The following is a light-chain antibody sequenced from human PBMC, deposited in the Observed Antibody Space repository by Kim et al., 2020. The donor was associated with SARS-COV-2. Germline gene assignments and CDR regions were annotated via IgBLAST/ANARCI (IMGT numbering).Light chain of an antibody. J-gene: IGLJ3*02. CDR1: SLRSYY. CDR3: NSRDSSGNHWV. CDR2: GKN. Sequence: AFGQTVTITCQGDSLRSYYASWYQQKPGQAPVLVIYGKNNRPSGIPDRFSGSSSGNTASLTITGAQAEDEADYYCNSRDSSGNHWVFGGGTQLTVL. V-gene: IGLV3-19*01.